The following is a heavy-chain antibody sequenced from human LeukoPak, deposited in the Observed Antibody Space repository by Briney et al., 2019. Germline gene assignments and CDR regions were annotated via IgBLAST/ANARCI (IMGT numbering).Heavy chain of an antibody. CDR1: GFTFSTYA. D-gene: IGHD6-13*01. CDR2: ISGSGGST. V-gene: IGHV3-23*01. Sequence: GGSLRLSCAGSGFTFSTYAMSWVRQAPGKGLEWVSAISGSGGSTFYADSVKGRFTISRDNSKKTLYLQMNSLRAEDTAVYYCAKDTAQQRINWFDPWGQGTLVTVSS. J-gene: IGHJ5*02. CDR3: AKDTAQQRINWFDP.